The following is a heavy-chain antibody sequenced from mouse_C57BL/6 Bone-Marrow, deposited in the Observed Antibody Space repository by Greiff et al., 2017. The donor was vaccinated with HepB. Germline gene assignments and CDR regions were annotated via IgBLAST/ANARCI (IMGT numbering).Heavy chain of an antibody. V-gene: IGHV1-26*01. D-gene: IGHD1-1*01. J-gene: IGHJ3*01. CDR3: ARELRGAY. CDR2: INPNNGGT. CDR1: GYTFTDYY. Sequence: VQLQQSGPELVKPGASVKISCKASGYTFTDYYMNWVKQSHGKSLEWIGDINPNNGGTSYNQKFKGKATLTVDKSSSTAYMELRSLTSEDSAVYYCARELRGAYWGQGTLVTVSA.